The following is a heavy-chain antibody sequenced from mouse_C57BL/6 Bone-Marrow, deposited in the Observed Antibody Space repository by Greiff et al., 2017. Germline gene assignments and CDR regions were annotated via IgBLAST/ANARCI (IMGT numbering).Heavy chain of an antibody. Sequence: VKLMESGPELVKPGASVKISCKASGYAFSSSWMNWVKQRPGKGLEWIGRIYPGDGDTNYNGKFKGKATLTADKSSSTAYMQLSSLTSEDSAVYFCARYDYDGYAMDYWGQGTSVTVSS. CDR1: GYAFSSSW. CDR3: ARYDYDGYAMDY. CDR2: IYPGDGDT. D-gene: IGHD2-4*01. J-gene: IGHJ4*01. V-gene: IGHV1-82*01.